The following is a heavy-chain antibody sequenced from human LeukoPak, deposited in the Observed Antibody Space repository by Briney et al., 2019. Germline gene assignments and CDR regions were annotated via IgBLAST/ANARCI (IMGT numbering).Heavy chain of an antibody. D-gene: IGHD3-3*01. J-gene: IGHJ6*02. CDR3: ARDSITIFGVVAHNYGMDV. CDR2: INSDGSST. CDR1: GFTFSSYW. V-gene: IGHV3-74*01. Sequence: GGSLRLSCAASGFTFSSYWMHWVRQAPGKGLVWVSRINSDGSSTSYADSVKGRFTISRDNAKNTLYLQMNSLRAEDTAVYYCARDSITIFGVVAHNYGMDVWGQGTTVTVSS.